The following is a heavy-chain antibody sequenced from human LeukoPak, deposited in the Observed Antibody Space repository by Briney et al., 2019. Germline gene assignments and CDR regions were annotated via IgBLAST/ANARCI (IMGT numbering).Heavy chain of an antibody. V-gene: IGHV3-21*01. CDR1: GFTFSSYS. D-gene: IGHD1-7*01. CDR2: ISSSSSYI. Sequence: GGSLRLSCAASGFTFSSYSMNWVRQAPGKGLEWVSSISSSSSYIYYADSVKGRFTISRDNAKNSLYLQMNSLRAEDTAVYYCARDLWNYQYFDYWGQGTLVTVSS. J-gene: IGHJ4*02. CDR3: ARDLWNYQYFDY.